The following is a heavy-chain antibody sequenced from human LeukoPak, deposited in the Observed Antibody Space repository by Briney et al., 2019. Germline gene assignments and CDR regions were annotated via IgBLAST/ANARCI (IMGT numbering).Heavy chain of an antibody. CDR3: AQGGSPGALDY. Sequence: PLGALRLSCVASGFTLSRYYMHWGRQVPGKGLVWVSCINGDGSSTKYADSVKGRFTISRDNAKNTLYLQVNSLRAEDTAVYYCAQGGSPGALDYWGRGTLVTVSS. V-gene: IGHV3-74*01. CDR2: INGDGSST. D-gene: IGHD2-15*01. CDR1: GFTLSRYY. J-gene: IGHJ4*02.